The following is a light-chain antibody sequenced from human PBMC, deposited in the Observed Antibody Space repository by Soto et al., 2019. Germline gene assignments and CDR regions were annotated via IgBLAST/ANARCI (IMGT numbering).Light chain of an antibody. V-gene: IGKV3-15*01. Sequence: EIEMTQSPATLSVSPGERAXXXCXXSQSVSSNLAWYQQKPGQAPRLLIYGASTRATGIPARFSGSESGTEFTLTISSLQSEDFAVYYCQQYNNWPLTFGGGTKV. CDR3: QQYNNWPLT. CDR1: QSVSSN. CDR2: GAS. J-gene: IGKJ4*01.